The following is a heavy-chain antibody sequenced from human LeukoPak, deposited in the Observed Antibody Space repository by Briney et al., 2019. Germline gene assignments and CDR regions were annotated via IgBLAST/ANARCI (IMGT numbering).Heavy chain of an antibody. V-gene: IGHV3-23*01. Sequence: GGSLRLSCAASGFTFSSYAMSWVRQAPGRGLEWVSAISGSGGSTYYADSVKGRFTISRDNSKNTLYLQMNSLRAEDTAVYYCAKDPSYYYDSSGYVDYWGQGTLVTVSS. CDR3: AKDPSYYYDSSGYVDY. CDR2: ISGSGGST. J-gene: IGHJ4*02. CDR1: GFTFSSYA. D-gene: IGHD3-22*01.